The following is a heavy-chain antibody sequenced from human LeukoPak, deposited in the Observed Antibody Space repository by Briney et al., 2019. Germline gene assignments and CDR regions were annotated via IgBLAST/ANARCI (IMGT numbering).Heavy chain of an antibody. D-gene: IGHD1-26*01. CDR1: GFTFSSYG. Sequence: GGSLRLPCAASGFTFSSYGMHWVRQAPGKGLEWVAVIWYDGSNKYYADSVKGRFTISRDNSKNTLYLQMNSLRAEDTAVYYCAKGIVGATMPFDYWGQGTLVTVSS. V-gene: IGHV3-33*06. CDR3: AKGIVGATMPFDY. J-gene: IGHJ4*02. CDR2: IWYDGSNK.